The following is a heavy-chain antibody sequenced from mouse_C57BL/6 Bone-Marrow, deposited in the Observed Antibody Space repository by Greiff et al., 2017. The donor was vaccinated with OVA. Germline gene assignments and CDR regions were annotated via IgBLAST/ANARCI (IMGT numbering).Heavy chain of an antibody. V-gene: IGHV5-2*01. D-gene: IGHD1-1*01. CDR2: INSDGGST. CDR3: ARHAHYYGSSYDWYYDV. J-gene: IGHJ1*03. Sequence: EVKLVESGGGLVQPGESLKLSCESNEYEFPSHDMSWVRKTPEKRLELVAAINSDGGSTYYPDTMERRFIISRDNTKKTLYLQMSSLRSDDTALYYCARHAHYYGSSYDWYYDVWGTGTTVTVSS. CDR1: EYEFPSHD.